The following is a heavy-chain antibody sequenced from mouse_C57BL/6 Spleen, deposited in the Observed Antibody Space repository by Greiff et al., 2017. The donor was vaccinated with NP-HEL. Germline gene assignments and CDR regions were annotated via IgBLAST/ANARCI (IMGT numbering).Heavy chain of an antibody. CDR3: ARDYYGSSYFDY. D-gene: IGHD1-1*01. J-gene: IGHJ2*01. Sequence: EVKLVESGGGLVKPGGSLKLSCAASGFTFSSYAMSWVRQTPEKRLEWVATISDGGSYTYYPDNVKGRFPISRDNAKNNLYLQMSHLKSEDTAMYYCARDYYGSSYFDYWGQGTTLTVSS. CDR2: ISDGGSYT. CDR1: GFTFSSYA. V-gene: IGHV5-4*01.